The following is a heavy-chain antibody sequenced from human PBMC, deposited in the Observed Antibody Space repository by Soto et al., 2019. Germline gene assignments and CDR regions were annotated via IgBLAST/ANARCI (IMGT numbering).Heavy chain of an antibody. CDR1: GFIFSSYW. V-gene: IGHV3-7*01. D-gene: IGHD3-10*01. J-gene: IGHJ4*02. CDR3: ARWFTYGNFDYFDY. Sequence: GGSLRLSCAASGFIFSSYWMSWVRQAPGKGLEWVANIKQDGSEKYYVDSVKGRFTISRDNAKNTLYLQMNGLRAEDTALYYCARWFTYGNFDYFDYWGQGTQVTVSS. CDR2: IKQDGSEK.